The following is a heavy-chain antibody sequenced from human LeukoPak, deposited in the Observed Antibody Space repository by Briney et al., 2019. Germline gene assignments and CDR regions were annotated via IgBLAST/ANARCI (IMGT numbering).Heavy chain of an antibody. CDR2: INSDGSST. Sequence: GGSLRLSCAASGFTFSSYWMHWVRQAPGKGLMWVSRINSDGSSTSYADTVKGRFTISRDNAKNTLYLQMNSLRAEDTAVYYCARLYGGYGDYYFDYWGQGTLVTVSS. J-gene: IGHJ4*02. V-gene: IGHV3-74*01. CDR1: GFTFSSYW. CDR3: ARLYGGYGDYYFDY. D-gene: IGHD4-17*01.